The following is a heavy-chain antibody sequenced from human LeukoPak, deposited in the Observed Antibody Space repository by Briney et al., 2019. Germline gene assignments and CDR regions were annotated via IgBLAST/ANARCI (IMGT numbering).Heavy chain of an antibody. Sequence: GGSLRLSCAASGFTFSSYWMSWVRQAPGKGLGWVANIKQDGSEKYYGDSAQAQFTISRDNAKSSRYLQMNRLRAEDTAVYYCARDIPFWFDPWGEGALVTVSS. V-gene: IGHV3-7*01. J-gene: IGHJ5*02. CDR1: GFTFSSYW. CDR2: IKQDGSEK. D-gene: IGHD2-21*01. CDR3: ARDIPFWFDP.